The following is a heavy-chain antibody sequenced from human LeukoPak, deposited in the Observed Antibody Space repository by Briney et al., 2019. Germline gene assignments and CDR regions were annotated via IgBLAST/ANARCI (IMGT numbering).Heavy chain of an antibody. Sequence: GGSLRLSCAASGFTFSGYWMHWVRQAPGKGLVWVSRINSDGSGTTYADSVKGRFTISRDNAKNTLYLQMNSLRAEDVAVYYCARAAYCGGDCSSSYLQHWGQGTLVTVSS. D-gene: IGHD2-21*02. CDR2: INSDGSGT. J-gene: IGHJ1*01. CDR1: GFTFSGYW. CDR3: ARAAYCGGDCSSSYLQH. V-gene: IGHV3-74*01.